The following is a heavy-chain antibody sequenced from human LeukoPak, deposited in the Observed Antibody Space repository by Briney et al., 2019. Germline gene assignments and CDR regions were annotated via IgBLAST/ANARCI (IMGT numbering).Heavy chain of an antibody. J-gene: IGHJ4*02. CDR1: GFNLEDYT. CDR3: TKGSNTWPSLFDY. Sequence: GRCLRLSCAASGFNLEDYTMHWVRQTTGKGLEWVSLINWDGGSTYYADSVKGRFAISRDNNKNDLYLQMTSLRAEDTALYYCTKGSNTWPSLFDYWGQGTLVTVSS. V-gene: IGHV3-43*01. D-gene: IGHD2-2*02. CDR2: INWDGGST.